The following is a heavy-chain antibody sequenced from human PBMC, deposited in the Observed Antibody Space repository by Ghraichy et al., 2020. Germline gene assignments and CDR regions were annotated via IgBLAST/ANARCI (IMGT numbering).Heavy chain of an antibody. Sequence: GESLNISCAASGFTFISYTMNWVRQAPGKGLEWVSFIDCSSSYKEYADSVKGRFTISRDNAKNSLYLQMNSLRAEDTAVYYCARDPGYCSGGRCYLEQFDCWGQGTLVTVSS. CDR2: IDCSSSYK. D-gene: IGHD2-15*01. V-gene: IGHV3-21*01. CDR3: ARDPGYCSGGRCYLEQFDC. CDR1: GFTFISYT. J-gene: IGHJ4*02.